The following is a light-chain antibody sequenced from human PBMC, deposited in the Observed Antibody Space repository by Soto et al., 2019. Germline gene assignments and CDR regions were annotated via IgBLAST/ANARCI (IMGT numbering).Light chain of an antibody. CDR2: GVK. Sequence: QSALTQPASVSGSPGQSITISCTGSGRDIGAYDYVSWYQQHPGKAPKLIIYGVKNRPSGVSNRFSASKSAFTASLTISGLQTEDKADYYCSSYTTSYFYVFGPGTKVTVL. CDR3: SSYTTSYFYV. J-gene: IGLJ1*01. V-gene: IGLV2-14*01. CDR1: GRDIGAYDY.